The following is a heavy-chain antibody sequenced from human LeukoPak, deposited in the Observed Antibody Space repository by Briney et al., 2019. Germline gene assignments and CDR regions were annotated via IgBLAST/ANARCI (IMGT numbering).Heavy chain of an antibody. CDR2: IKEDGSEK. CDR1: GFTFSSYW. Sequence: GGSLRLSCAASGFTFSSYWMSWVRQAPGKGLEWVANIKEDGSEKYYVDSVEGRFTISRDNAKNSLYLQMNSLSAEDTAIYFCARDWLVGVPFDAFDIWGQGTMVTVSS. D-gene: IGHD1-26*01. CDR3: ARDWLVGVPFDAFDI. J-gene: IGHJ3*02. V-gene: IGHV3-7*01.